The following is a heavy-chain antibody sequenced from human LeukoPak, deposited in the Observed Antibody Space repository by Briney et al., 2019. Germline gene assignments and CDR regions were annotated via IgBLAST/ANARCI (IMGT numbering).Heavy chain of an antibody. J-gene: IGHJ5*02. Sequence: SETLSLTCTVSGGSISSYYWSWIRQPPGKGLEWIGHIYGSGSTNYNPSLKSRVTLSVDTSKNQFSLKLSSVTAADTAVYYCAREGTSGTHLNWFDPWGQGTLGTVSS. CDR1: GGSISSYY. D-gene: IGHD1-1*01. CDR3: AREGTSGTHLNWFDP. V-gene: IGHV4-59*01. CDR2: IYGSGST.